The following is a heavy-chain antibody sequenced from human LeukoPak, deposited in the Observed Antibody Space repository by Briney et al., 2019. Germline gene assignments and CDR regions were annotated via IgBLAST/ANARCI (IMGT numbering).Heavy chain of an antibody. V-gene: IGHV4-39*07. J-gene: IGHJ6*02. CDR3: ASVYSGSDYYYYYGMDV. CDR2: IYYSGST. CDR1: GGSISSSSYY. D-gene: IGHD1-26*01. Sequence: SETLSLTCTVSGGSISSSSYYWGWIRQPPGKGLEWIGSIYYSGSTYYNPSLKSRVTISVDTSKNQFSLKLSSVTAADTAVYYCASVYSGSDYYYYYGMDVWGQGTTVTVSS.